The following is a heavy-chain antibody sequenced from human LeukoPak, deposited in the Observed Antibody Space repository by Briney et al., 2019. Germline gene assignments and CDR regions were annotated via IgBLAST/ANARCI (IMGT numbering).Heavy chain of an antibody. D-gene: IGHD5-12*01. CDR3: AKDGAWLRFDD. V-gene: IGHV3-23*01. CDR2: ISPGGPT. J-gene: IGHJ4*02. CDR1: GFIFDDHG. Sequence: GGSLRLSCAASGFIFDDHGMSWVRQAPGKGLEWVSGISPGGPTYYADSVKGRFTISRDDSKNTLYLQMRNLRADDTAVYYCAKDGAWLRFDDWGQGILVTVSS.